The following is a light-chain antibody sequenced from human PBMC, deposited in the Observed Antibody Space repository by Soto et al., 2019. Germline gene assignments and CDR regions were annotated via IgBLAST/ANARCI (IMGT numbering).Light chain of an antibody. J-gene: IGKJ1*01. V-gene: IGKV1-5*03. CDR2: KTS. CDR3: QHWNDYYCT. Sequence: DIHMTQSPSTLSASVGDRVTITCRASQSFSIWLAWYQQKPGKAPNLLIYKTSSLETGVPSRISGSGSGKEFTLTISSLQADDFETYYCQHWNDYYCTFGQGTKVEVK. CDR1: QSFSIW.